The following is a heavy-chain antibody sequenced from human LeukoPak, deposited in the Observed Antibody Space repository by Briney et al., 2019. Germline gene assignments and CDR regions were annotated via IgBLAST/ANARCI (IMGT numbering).Heavy chain of an antibody. CDR1: GFTFSGYA. V-gene: IGHV3-23*01. J-gene: IGHJ4*02. CDR3: AKSDSPYSSSWYPWGY. Sequence: GGSLRLSCAASGFTFSGYAMSWVRQAPGKGLEWVSAISGSGGSTYYADSVKGRFTISRDNSKNTLYLQMNSLRAEDTAVYYCAKSDSPYSSSWYPWGYWGQGTLVTVSS. CDR2: ISGSGGST. D-gene: IGHD6-13*01.